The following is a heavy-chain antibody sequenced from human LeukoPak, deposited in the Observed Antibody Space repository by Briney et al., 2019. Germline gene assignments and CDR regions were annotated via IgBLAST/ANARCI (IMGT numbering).Heavy chain of an antibody. CDR1: GYTFTGYY. V-gene: IGHV1-2*02. CDR2: INPNSGGT. D-gene: IGHD3-22*01. J-gene: IGHJ4*02. CDR3: ARAPMIVVVFPPRLDY. Sequence: ASVKVSCKTSGYTFTGYYMHWVRQAPGKGLGGMGWINPNSGGTNYAQKFQDRVTMTGDTSISTAYMELSRLTSDDTAVYYCARAPMIVVVFPPRLDYWGQGTLVTVSS.